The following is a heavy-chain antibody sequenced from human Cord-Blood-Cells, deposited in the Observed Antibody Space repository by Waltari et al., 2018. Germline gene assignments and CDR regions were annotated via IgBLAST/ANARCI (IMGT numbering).Heavy chain of an antibody. CDR2: INHSGST. CDR1: GGSFSGYY. CDR3: ARGRGGHDYGDYLDY. Sequence: QVQLQQWGAGLLKPSETLSLTCAVYGGSFSGYYWSWIRQPPGKGLEWIGEINHSGSTSYTPSLKSRVTISVDTSKNQFSLKLGSVTAADTAVYYCARGRGGHDYGDYLDYWGQGTLVTVSS. D-gene: IGHD4-17*01. J-gene: IGHJ4*02. V-gene: IGHV4-34*01.